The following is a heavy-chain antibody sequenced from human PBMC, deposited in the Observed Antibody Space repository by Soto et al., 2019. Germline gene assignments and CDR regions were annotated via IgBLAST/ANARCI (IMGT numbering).Heavy chain of an antibody. CDR1: GFIFSTYS. CDR3: ARVEGGGLDY. V-gene: IGHV3-48*02. D-gene: IGHD3-16*01. Sequence: PVGSLRLSCAASGFIFSTYSMNWVRQAPGKGLEWISYISWNSDTRFYADSVKGRFTISRDNAKNSLFLQMNGLRDEDAAMYYCARVEGGGLDYWGQGALVTVSS. J-gene: IGHJ4*02. CDR2: ISWNSDTR.